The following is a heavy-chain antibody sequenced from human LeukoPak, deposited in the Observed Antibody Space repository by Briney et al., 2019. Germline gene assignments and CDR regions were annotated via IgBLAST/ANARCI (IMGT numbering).Heavy chain of an antibody. CDR2: FDPEDGET. D-gene: IGHD5-24*01. CDR1: GGTFSSYA. J-gene: IGHJ4*02. V-gene: IGHV1-24*01. CDR3: ATVRRGWPLFDY. Sequence: ASVKVSCKASGGTFSSYAISWVRQAPGKGLEWMGGFDPEDGETIYAQKFQGRVTMTEDTSTDTAYMELSSLRSEDTVVYYCATVRRGWPLFDYWAREPWSPSPQ.